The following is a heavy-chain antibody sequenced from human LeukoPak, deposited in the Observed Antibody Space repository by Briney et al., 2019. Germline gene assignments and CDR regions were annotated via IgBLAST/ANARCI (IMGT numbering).Heavy chain of an antibody. J-gene: IGHJ4*02. CDR2: ISAYNYNT. D-gene: IGHD2-2*02. CDR3: ARVSLYCTSTSCYMTHTTYFDY. V-gene: IGHV1-18*01. Sequence: ASVKVSCKASGYTFTTYGISWVRQAPGQGLEWMGRISAYNYNTNYAQKLQGRVTMTTDTSTSTAYMELRSLRSDDTAVYYCARVSLYCTSTSCYMTHTTYFDYWGQGTLVTVSS. CDR1: GYTFTTYG.